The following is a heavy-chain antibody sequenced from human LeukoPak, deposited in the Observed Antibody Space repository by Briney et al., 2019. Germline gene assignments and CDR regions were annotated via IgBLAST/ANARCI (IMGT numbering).Heavy chain of an antibody. CDR1: GFTFSTYA. V-gene: IGHV3-23*01. D-gene: IGHD1-26*01. CDR3: AKGDSGIVLRTPGARTRDYYYFYMDV. CDR2: ISGSGGST. J-gene: IGHJ6*03. Sequence: GGSLRLSCAASGFTFSTYAMHWVRQAPGKGLEWVSAISGSGGSTYYADSVKGRFSISRDNSKNTLYLQMNSLRAEDTAVYYCAKGDSGIVLRTPGARTRDYYYFYMDVWGKGTTVTVSS.